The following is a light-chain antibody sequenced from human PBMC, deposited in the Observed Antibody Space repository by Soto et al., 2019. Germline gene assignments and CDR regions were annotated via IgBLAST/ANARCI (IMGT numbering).Light chain of an antibody. J-gene: IGKJ1*01. CDR2: AAS. CDR3: QHSYSTRT. V-gene: IGKV1-39*01. Sequence: DIQMTQSPSSLSASIGDRVTISCRASQDIGAYVNWYQHKQGKAPRVLMYAASNLKSGVPPRFSGSGVGRDFTLTISDLQPEDFATYYWQHSYSTRTFGQGTKGERK. CDR1: QDIGAY.